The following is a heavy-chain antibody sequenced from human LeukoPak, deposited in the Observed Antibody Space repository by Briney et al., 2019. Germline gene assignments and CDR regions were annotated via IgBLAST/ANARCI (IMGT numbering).Heavy chain of an antibody. CDR3: ARGLVGATSLDAFDI. J-gene: IGHJ3*02. Sequence: SWIRQPPGKGLEWIGYIYYSGSTYYNPSLKSRVTISVDTSKNQFSLKLSSVTAADTAVYYCARGLVGATSLDAFDIWGQGTMVTVSS. CDR2: IYYSGST. V-gene: IGHV4-30-4*08. D-gene: IGHD1-26*01.